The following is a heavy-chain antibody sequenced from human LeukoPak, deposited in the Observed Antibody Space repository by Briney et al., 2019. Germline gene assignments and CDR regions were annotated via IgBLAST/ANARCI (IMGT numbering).Heavy chain of an antibody. CDR2: ISGSGGST. V-gene: IGHV3-23*01. D-gene: IGHD4-17*01. CDR3: AKDLLGDYGDYGYFDY. CDR1: GFTFSSYA. Sequence: GGSLRLSCAASGFTFSSYAMSWVRQAPGKGLEWVSAISGSGGSTYYADSVKGRFTISRDNSKNTLYLQMNSLRAEDTAVYYCAKDLLGDYGDYGYFDYWGQGTLVTVSS. J-gene: IGHJ4*02.